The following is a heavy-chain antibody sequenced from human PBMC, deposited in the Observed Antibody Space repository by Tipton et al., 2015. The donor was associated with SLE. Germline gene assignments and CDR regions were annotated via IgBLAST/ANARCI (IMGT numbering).Heavy chain of an antibody. CDR2: VYYIGST. CDR3: ARAVYYYYGMDV. CDR1: GDSISSSNHF. Sequence: TLSLTCTVSGDSISSSNHFWGWIRQPPGKGLEWIGSVYYIGSTYYNTSLKSRLTISVDTSRNQFSLKLSSVTAADTAVYYCARAVYYYYGMDVWGQGTTVTVSS. J-gene: IGHJ6*02. V-gene: IGHV4-39*01.